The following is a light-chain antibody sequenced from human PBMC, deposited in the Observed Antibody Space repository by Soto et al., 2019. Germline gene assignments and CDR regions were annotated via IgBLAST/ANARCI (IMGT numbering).Light chain of an antibody. CDR1: STDVGRYNY. CDR3: TSYTSDSTYV. Sequence: QSALTQPASVSGSPGQSITISCTGTSTDVGRYNYVSWYQQHPGKAHKLMVYDVSNRPSWVSNRFSGSKSGITASLTISGLQAEDEADYYCTSYTSDSTYVFGTGTKVTVL. CDR2: DVS. V-gene: IGLV2-14*01. J-gene: IGLJ1*01.